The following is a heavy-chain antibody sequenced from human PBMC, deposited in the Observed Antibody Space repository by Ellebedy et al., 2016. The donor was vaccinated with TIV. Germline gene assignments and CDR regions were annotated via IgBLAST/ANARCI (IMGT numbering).Heavy chain of an antibody. V-gene: IGHV4-30-2*01. J-gene: IGHJ6*03. CDR3: AKSGTTGSYYYYMDV. CDR2: IYHSGRT. Sequence: LRLXXAVSGGSISRSGYCWSWIRQPPGKGLEWIGYIYHSGRTYYSPSLKSRVTISLERSKNQFSLKLNSVTAADTAVYYCAKSGTTGSYYYYMDVWGKGTTVTVSS. CDR1: GGSISRSGYC. D-gene: IGHD1-1*01.